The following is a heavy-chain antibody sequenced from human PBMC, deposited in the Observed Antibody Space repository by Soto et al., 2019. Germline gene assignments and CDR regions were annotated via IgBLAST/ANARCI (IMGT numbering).Heavy chain of an antibody. CDR1: GFTFSSYA. CDR3: AKGGSRGGYFDWLLPKSLDYGMDV. CDR2: ISGSGGST. Sequence: EVQLLESGGGLVQPGGSLRLSCAASGFTFSSYAMSWVRQAPGKGLEWVSAISGSGGSTYYADSVKGRFTISRDNSKNTLYLQMNSLRAEDTAVYYCAKGGSRGGYFDWLLPKSLDYGMDVWGQGTTVTVSS. D-gene: IGHD3-9*01. V-gene: IGHV3-23*01. J-gene: IGHJ6*02.